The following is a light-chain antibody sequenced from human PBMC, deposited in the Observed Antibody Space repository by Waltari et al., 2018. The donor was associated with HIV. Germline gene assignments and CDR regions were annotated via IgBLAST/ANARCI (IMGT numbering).Light chain of an antibody. CDR2: EVT. CDR3: SSFAPTNKFYVL. J-gene: IGLJ2*01. CDR1: TTYMRGYTS. V-gene: IGLV2-8*01. Sequence: QSTLTQPPPASGSPGPSVTISSPGTTTYMRGYTSVTSYQQHPGKAPKLIITEVTKRPSGFPDRFSGSKSGNTASLTVSGLQADDEALYYCSSFAPTNKFYVLFGGGTTLTVL.